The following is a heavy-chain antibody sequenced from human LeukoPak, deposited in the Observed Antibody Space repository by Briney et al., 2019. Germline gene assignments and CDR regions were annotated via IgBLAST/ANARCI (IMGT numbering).Heavy chain of an antibody. J-gene: IGHJ4*02. V-gene: IGHV3-23*01. D-gene: IGHD2-21*01. CDR3: AKAPVTTCRGAYCYPFDY. CDR1: GFPFSSYA. CDR2: INYSGNT. Sequence: GSLSLSFAASGFPFSSYAMSWVRPAPGKGLGWVSAINYSGNTYHAHSVKGRFTISRDSSKNTLFLQMNRLRPEDAAVYYCAKAPVTTCRGAYCYPFDYWGQGTLVTVSS.